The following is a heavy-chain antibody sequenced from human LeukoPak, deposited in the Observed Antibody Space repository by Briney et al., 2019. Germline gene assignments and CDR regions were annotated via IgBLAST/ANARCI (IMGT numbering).Heavy chain of an antibody. D-gene: IGHD3-3*01. CDR2: ISAYNGNT. CDR1: GYTFTSYG. Sequence: ASVKVSCKASGYTFTSYGISWVRQAPGQGLEWMGWISAYNGNTNYAQKLQGRVTMTTDTSTSTAYMELRSLRSDDTAVYYCARVSSYYDFWSGYYTVCYFDYWGQGTLVTVSS. V-gene: IGHV1-18*01. CDR3: ARVSSYYDFWSGYYTVCYFDY. J-gene: IGHJ4*02.